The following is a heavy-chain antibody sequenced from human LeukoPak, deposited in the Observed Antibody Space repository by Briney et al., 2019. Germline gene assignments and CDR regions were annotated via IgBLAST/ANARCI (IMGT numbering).Heavy chain of an antibody. V-gene: IGHV3-23*01. CDR2: ISGCGGST. J-gene: IGHJ4*02. D-gene: IGHD3-10*01. Sequence: GGSLRLSCAASGFTFSSYAMSWVRQAPGKGLEWVSAISGCGGSTYYADSVKGRFTISRDNSKNTLYLQMNSLRAEDTAVYYCAKNVLLWFGELSGWGQGTLVTVSS. CDR1: GFTFSSYA. CDR3: AKNVLLWFGELSG.